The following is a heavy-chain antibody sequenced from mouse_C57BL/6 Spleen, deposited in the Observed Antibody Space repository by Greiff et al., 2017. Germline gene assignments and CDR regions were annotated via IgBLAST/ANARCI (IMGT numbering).Heavy chain of an antibody. J-gene: IGHJ4*01. Sequence: QVQLKQSGPELVKPGASVKISCKASGYAFSSSWMNWVKQRPGKGLEGIGRIYPGDGDTNYNGQFKGKATLTADQSSSTAYMQLSSLTSEDSAVYFCGRDYDYGKAMDYWGQGTSVTVSS. D-gene: IGHD2-4*01. CDR3: GRDYDYGKAMDY. CDR2: IYPGDGDT. CDR1: GYAFSSSW. V-gene: IGHV1-82*01.